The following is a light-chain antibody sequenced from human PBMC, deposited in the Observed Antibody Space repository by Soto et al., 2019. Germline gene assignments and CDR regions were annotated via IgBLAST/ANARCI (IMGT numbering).Light chain of an antibody. CDR3: QQRSNWGHT. Sequence: EIVLTQSPATLSLSPGERATLSCRASQSVSSYLAWYQQKPGQAPRLLIYDASNRATGIPARFSGSGSGTDFTLTISSLEPEYFAVYYCQQRSNWGHTFGGGTKVEIK. CDR1: QSVSSY. CDR2: DAS. J-gene: IGKJ4*01. V-gene: IGKV3-11*01.